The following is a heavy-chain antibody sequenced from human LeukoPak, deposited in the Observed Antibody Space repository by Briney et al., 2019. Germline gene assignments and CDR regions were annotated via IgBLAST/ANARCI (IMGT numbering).Heavy chain of an antibody. D-gene: IGHD1-26*01. Sequence: GSLRLSCAASGFTFSSYSMNWVRQAPGKGLEWIGSIYYSGSTYYNPSLKSRVTISVDTSKNQFSLKLSSVTAADTAVYYCASMVVAGATTWDFDYWGQGTLVTVSS. CDR3: ASMVVAGATTWDFDY. J-gene: IGHJ4*02. V-gene: IGHV4-59*05. CDR2: IYYSGST. CDR1: GFTFSSYSMN.